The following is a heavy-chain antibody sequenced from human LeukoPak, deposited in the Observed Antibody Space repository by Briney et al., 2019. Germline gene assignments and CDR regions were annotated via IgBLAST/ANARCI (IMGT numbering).Heavy chain of an antibody. CDR3: ARRIGGSSGYYYYYGMDV. J-gene: IGHJ6*02. Sequence: GESLKISCKGSGYSYTSYWIGWVRQMPAKGLEWMGIIYPGNSDTRYSPSFQGQVTISADKSISTAYLQWSSLNASDTAMYYCARRIGGSSGYYYYYGMDVWGQGTTVTVSS. D-gene: IGHD3-22*01. CDR1: GYSYTSYW. CDR2: IYPGNSDT. V-gene: IGHV5-51*01.